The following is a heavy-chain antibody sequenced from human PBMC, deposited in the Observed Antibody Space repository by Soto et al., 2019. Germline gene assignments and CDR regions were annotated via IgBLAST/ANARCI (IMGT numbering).Heavy chain of an antibody. D-gene: IGHD6-19*01. CDR3: QRDYGSGNTCYDFAS. V-gene: IGHV5-51*01. Sequence: GESLKISCKGSGYRFTNYWIGWVRQMPGKGLEWMGIIYPGDSDTRYSPSFQGQVTISADKSINTAYLQWNSLKASDPAMYYCQRDYGSGNTCYDFASWGQGTRVPVPP. CDR2: IYPGDSDT. J-gene: IGHJ5*01. CDR1: GYRFTNYW.